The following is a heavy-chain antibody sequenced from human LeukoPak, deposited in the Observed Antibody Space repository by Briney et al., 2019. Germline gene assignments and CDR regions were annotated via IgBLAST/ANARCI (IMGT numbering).Heavy chain of an antibody. Sequence: ASVKVSCKASGYTFTGYYMHWVRQAPGQGLEWMGWINPNSGGTNYAQEFQGRVTMTRDTSISTAYMELSRLRSDDTAVYYCVCGSYASDDAFDIWGQGTMVTVSS. V-gene: IGHV1-2*02. J-gene: IGHJ3*02. D-gene: IGHD1-26*01. CDR1: GYTFTGYY. CDR2: INPNSGGT. CDR3: VCGSYASDDAFDI.